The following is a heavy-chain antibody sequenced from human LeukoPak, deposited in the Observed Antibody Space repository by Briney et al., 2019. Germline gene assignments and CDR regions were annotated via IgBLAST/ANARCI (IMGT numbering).Heavy chain of an antibody. CDR2: IDPSGGST. CDR3: ARGLGGYYDSSGYYGY. V-gene: IGHV1-46*01. Sequence: ASVKVSCKASGYTFSTYYMHWVRQAPGQGLEWMGVIDPSGGSTNYARKFQGRVTMTSDTSTSTVYMELSSLRSEDTAVYYCARGLGGYYDSSGYYGYWGQGTLVTVSS. D-gene: IGHD3-22*01. CDR1: GYTFSTYY. J-gene: IGHJ4*02.